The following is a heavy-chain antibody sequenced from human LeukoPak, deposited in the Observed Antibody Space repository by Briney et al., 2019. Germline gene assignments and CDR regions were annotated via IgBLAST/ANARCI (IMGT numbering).Heavy chain of an antibody. CDR3: ARIVVTGYFDY. V-gene: IGHV1-2*02. J-gene: IGHJ4*02. Sequence: ASVTVSCKASGYTFTGYFIHWVRQAPGQGLEWMGWITPKSGGTNYAQKFQGRVTMTRDTSISTAYMELSRLRSDDTAVYYCARIVVTGYFDYWGQGTLVIVSS. CDR2: ITPKSGGT. CDR1: GYTFTGYF. D-gene: IGHD3-22*01.